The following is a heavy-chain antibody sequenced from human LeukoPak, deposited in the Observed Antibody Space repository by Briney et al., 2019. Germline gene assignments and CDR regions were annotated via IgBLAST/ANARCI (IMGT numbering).Heavy chain of an antibody. Sequence: PGGSLRLSCAASEFTFSNFDIHWVRQAPGKGLEWVAFIRFDGSNKQYADSVKRRFTISRDKSKNTLDLQMNSLRTEDTAVYYCVRPTGSGAYDIGGQGTMVTVSS. V-gene: IGHV3-30*02. CDR1: EFTFSNFD. J-gene: IGHJ3*02. CDR3: VRPTGSGAYDI. D-gene: IGHD6-19*01. CDR2: IRFDGSNK.